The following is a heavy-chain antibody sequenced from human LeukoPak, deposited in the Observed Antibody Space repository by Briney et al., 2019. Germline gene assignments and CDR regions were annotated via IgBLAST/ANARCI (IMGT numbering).Heavy chain of an antibody. Sequence: SETLSLTCAVYGGSFSGYYWSWIRQPPGKGLEWIGEINHSGSTNYNPSLKSRVTISVDTSKNQFSLKLSSVTAADTAVYYCARDSSSSSYDYWGQGTLVTVCS. V-gene: IGHV4-34*01. CDR3: ARDSSSSSYDY. D-gene: IGHD6-13*01. CDR1: GGSFSGYY. J-gene: IGHJ4*02. CDR2: INHSGST.